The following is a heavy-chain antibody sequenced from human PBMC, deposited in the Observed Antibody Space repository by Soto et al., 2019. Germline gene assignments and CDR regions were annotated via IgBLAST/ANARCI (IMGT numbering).Heavy chain of an antibody. CDR3: ARAAIRLYYYGMDV. CDR2: IYYSGST. V-gene: IGHV4-39*01. Sequence: SETLSLTCTVSGGSISSSSYYWGWIRQPPGKGLEWIGSIYYSGSTYYNPSLKSRVTISVDTSKNQFSLKLSSVTAADTAVYYCARAAIRLYYYGMDVWGQGTTVTVSS. J-gene: IGHJ6*02. CDR1: GGSISSSSYY. D-gene: IGHD2-2*01.